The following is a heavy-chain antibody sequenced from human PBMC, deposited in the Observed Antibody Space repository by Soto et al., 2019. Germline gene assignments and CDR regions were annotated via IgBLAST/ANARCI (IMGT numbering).Heavy chain of an antibody. CDR3: ARDTCGYDCDYYYGMDV. Sequence: GGSLRLSCTASGFTFGDYAMSWFRQAPGKGLEWVGFIRSKAYGGTTEYAASVKGRFTISRDDSKSIAYLQMNSLKTEDTAVYYCARDTCGYDCDYYYGMDVWGQGTTVTVSS. CDR2: IRSKAYGGTT. J-gene: IGHJ6*02. D-gene: IGHD5-12*01. CDR1: GFTFGDYA. V-gene: IGHV3-49*03.